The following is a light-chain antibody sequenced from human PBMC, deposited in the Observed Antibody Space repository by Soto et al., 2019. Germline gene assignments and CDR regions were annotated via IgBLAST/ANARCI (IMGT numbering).Light chain of an antibody. CDR2: DDS. J-gene: IGLJ1*01. CDR3: QVWDSSSDHPEGV. CDR1: NIGSKS. V-gene: IGLV3-21*02. Sequence: SYELTQPPSVSVAPGQTARITCGGNNIGSKSVHWYQQKPGQAPVLVVYDDSDPPSAIPERFSGSNSGNTATLTISRVEAGDEADYYCQVWDSSSDHPEGVFGTGTKLTVL.